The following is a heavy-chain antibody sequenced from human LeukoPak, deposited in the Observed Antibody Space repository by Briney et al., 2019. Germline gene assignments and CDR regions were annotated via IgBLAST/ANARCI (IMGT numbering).Heavy chain of an antibody. V-gene: IGHV3-7*01. CDR2: IKLDGSEK. CDR1: GFTFSGYW. D-gene: IGHD2-8*02. J-gene: IGHJ4*02. Sequence: GSLRLSCAASGFTFSGYWMTWVRQAPGKGLEWVANIKLDGSEKYYVDSVKGRFTTSRDNAKNSLYLQMNSLRAEDTAVYYCARVSVVSYYFDYWGQGTLVTVSS. CDR3: ARVSVVSYYFDY.